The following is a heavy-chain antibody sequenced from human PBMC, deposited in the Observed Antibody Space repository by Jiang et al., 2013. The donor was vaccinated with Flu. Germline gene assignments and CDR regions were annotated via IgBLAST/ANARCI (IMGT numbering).Heavy chain of an antibody. CDR2: IIPIFGTA. D-gene: IGHD4-23*01. CDR1: GGTFSSYA. CDR3: ARLKDYGGNSVVYEDAFDI. V-gene: IGHV1-69*06. Sequence: SGAEVKKPGSSVKVSCKASGGTFSSYAISWVRQAPGQGLEWMGGIIPIFGTANYAQKFQGRVTITADKSTSTAYMELSSLRSEDTAVYYCARLKDYGGNSVVYEDAFDIWGQGTMVTVSS. J-gene: IGHJ3*02.